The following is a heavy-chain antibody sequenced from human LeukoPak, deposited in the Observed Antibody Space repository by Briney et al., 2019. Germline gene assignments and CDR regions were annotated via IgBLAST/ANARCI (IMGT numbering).Heavy chain of an antibody. Sequence: ASXKVSCKASGYTFTGYYMHWVRQAPGQGREWMGWINPNSGGTNYAQKFQGRVTMTMDTSISTAYMELSRLRSDDTAVYYCARDWGYCSSTSCYVDNWFDLWGQGTLVTVSS. CDR1: GYTFTGYY. V-gene: IGHV1-2*02. J-gene: IGHJ5*02. CDR2: INPNSGGT. D-gene: IGHD2-2*01. CDR3: ARDWGYCSSTSCYVDNWFDL.